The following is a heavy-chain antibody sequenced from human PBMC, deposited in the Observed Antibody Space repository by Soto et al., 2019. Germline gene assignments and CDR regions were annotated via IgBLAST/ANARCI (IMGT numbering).Heavy chain of an antibody. Sequence: KVSCKASGGTFSSYAISWVRQAPGQGLEWMGGIIPIFGTANYAQKFQGRVTITADKSTSTAYMELSSLRSEDTAVYYCAVPTTVTIDYYYGMDVWGQGTTVTVSS. CDR2: IIPIFGTA. V-gene: IGHV1-69*06. D-gene: IGHD4-17*01. CDR3: AVPTTVTIDYYYGMDV. J-gene: IGHJ6*02. CDR1: GGTFSSYA.